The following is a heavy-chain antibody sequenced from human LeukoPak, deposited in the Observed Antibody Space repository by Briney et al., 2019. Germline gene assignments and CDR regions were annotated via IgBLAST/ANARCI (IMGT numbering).Heavy chain of an antibody. CDR3: ARGRAELELVNWFDP. CDR1: GFTFSDYY. J-gene: IGHJ5*02. V-gene: IGHV3-11*04. Sequence: PGGSLRLSCAASGFTFSDYYMSWIRQAPGKGLEWVSYISSSGSTIHYADSVKGRFTISRDNAKNSLYLQMNSLRAEDTAVYYCARGRAELELVNWFDPWGQGTLVTVSS. CDR2: ISSSGSTI. D-gene: IGHD1-7*01.